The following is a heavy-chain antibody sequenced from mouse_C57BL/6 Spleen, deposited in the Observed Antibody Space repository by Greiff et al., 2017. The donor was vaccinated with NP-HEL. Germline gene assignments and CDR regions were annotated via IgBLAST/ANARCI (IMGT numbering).Heavy chain of an antibody. D-gene: IGHD1-1*01. Sequence: QVQLQQPGAELVKPGASVKLSCKASGYTFTSYWMQWVKQRPGQGLEWIGEIDPSDSYTNYNQKFKGKATLTVDTSSSTAYMQLSSLTSEDSAVYYCARFDYYGSSYLAWFAYWGQGTLVTVSA. CDR3: ARFDYYGSSYLAWFAY. J-gene: IGHJ3*01. CDR2: IDPSDSYT. V-gene: IGHV1-50*01. CDR1: GYTFTSYW.